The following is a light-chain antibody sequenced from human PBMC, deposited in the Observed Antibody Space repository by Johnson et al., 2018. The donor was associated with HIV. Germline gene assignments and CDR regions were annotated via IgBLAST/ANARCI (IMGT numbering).Light chain of an antibody. J-gene: IGLJ1*01. Sequence: QSVLTQPPSVSAAPGQKVTISCSGSSSNIGNNYVSWFQQLPGTAPKLLIYGNNKRPSGIPDRFSGSKSGTSATLGITGLQTGDEADYYCGTWDFSLSARVFGTGTKVTVL. CDR1: SSNIGNNY. CDR3: GTWDFSLSARV. V-gene: IGLV1-51*01. CDR2: GNN.